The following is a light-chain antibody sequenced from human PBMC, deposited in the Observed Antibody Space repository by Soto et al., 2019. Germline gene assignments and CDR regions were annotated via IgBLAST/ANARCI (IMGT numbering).Light chain of an antibody. CDR1: QSISSW. J-gene: IGKJ1*01. V-gene: IGKV1-5*01. CDR2: DAS. CDR3: QQYNSYST. Sequence: DIQMTQSPSTLSASVGDRVTITYRASQSISSWLAWYQQKPGKAPKLMIYDASSLESGVPSRFSGSGSGTEFTLPISSLQPDDFATYFCQQYNSYSTFGQATKVAI.